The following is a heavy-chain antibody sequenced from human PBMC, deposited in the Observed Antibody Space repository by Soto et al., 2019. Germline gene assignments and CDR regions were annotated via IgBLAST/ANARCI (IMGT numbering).Heavy chain of an antibody. CDR1: GGSISSGGYY. V-gene: IGHV4-31*03. Sequence: QVQLQESGPGLVKPSQTLSLTCTVSGGSISSGGYYWSWIRQHPGKGLEWIGYIYYSGSTYYNPSLKSRLTISVDTSKNQFSLKLSSVTAADTAVYYCAIRNGSGSYYVDYWGQGTLVTVSS. D-gene: IGHD3-10*01. CDR2: IYYSGST. J-gene: IGHJ4*02. CDR3: AIRNGSGSYYVDY.